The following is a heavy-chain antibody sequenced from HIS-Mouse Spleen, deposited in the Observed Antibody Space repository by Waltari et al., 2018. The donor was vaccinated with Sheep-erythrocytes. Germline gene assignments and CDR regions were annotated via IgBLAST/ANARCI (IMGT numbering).Heavy chain of an antibody. CDR3: ARASIFGVVRGFDY. V-gene: IGHV3-21*01. J-gene: IGHJ4*02. D-gene: IGHD3-3*01. CDR2: ISSSSSYI. CDR1: GFTFSSYS. Sequence: EVQLVESGGGLVQPGGSLRLSCAASGFTFSSYSMNWVRQAPGKGVEWVSSISSSSSYIYYADSVKGRFTISRDNAKNSLYLQMNSLRAEDTAVYYCARASIFGVVRGFDYWGQGTLVTVSS.